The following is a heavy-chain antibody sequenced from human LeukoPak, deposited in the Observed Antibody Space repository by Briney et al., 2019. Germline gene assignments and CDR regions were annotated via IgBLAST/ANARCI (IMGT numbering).Heavy chain of an antibody. J-gene: IGHJ5*02. Sequence: ASVKLSCKASGGTFSSYAISWVRQAPGQGLEWMGGIIPIFGAPNYAQKFQGRVTITADESTSTAYMELSSLRSEDTAVYYCARCYDLWSGYYRWLDPWGQGTLVTVSS. V-gene: IGHV1-69*13. CDR1: GGTFSSYA. D-gene: IGHD3-3*01. CDR2: IIPIFGAP. CDR3: ARCYDLWSGYYRWLDP.